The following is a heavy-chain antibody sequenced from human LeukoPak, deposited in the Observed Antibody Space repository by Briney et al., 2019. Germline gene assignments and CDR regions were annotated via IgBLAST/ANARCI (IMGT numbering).Heavy chain of an antibody. CDR2: MHYSGSS. Sequence: SETLSLTCTVSGDSISSYYCSWIRQPPGKGLEWIGYMHYSGSSDYNPSLRSRVTISVDTSKNRFSLNLRSVTAADTAVYYCARRRGSGTQLWKYDAFDIWGQGTLVTVSS. CDR3: ARRRGSGTQLWKYDAFDI. D-gene: IGHD5-18*01. V-gene: IGHV4-59*01. J-gene: IGHJ3*02. CDR1: GDSISSYY.